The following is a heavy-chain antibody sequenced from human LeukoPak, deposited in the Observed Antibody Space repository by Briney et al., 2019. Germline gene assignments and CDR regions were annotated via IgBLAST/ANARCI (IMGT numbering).Heavy chain of an antibody. Sequence: KPSETLSLTCTVSGGSISSSSYYWGWVRQPPGKGLEWIGGIYYSGSTNYNPSLKSRVTVSVDTSKNQFSLTLSSVTAADTAVYYCARGAMTTTSTFDYWGQGTLVTVSS. CDR3: ARGAMTTTSTFDY. CDR2: IYYSGST. V-gene: IGHV4-39*07. CDR1: GGSISSSSYY. J-gene: IGHJ4*02. D-gene: IGHD5-24*01.